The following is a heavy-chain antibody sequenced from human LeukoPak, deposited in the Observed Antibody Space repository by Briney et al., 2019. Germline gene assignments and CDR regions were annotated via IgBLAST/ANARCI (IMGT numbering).Heavy chain of an antibody. V-gene: IGHV1-2*06. CDR2: INPNSGDT. J-gene: IGHJ5*02. CDR3: ARDGIHCSGGSCHSDGWFDP. Sequence: GASVKVSCKASGYTFTAYYMHWVRQAPGQGLEWVGRINPNSGDTNYAQKLQGRVTMTTDTSTSTAYMELRSLRSDDTAVYYCARDGIHCSGGSCHSDGWFDPWGQGTLVTVSS. CDR1: GYTFTAYY. D-gene: IGHD2-15*01.